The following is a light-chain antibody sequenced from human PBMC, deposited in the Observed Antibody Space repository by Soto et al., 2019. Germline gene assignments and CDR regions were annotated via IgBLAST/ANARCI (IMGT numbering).Light chain of an antibody. CDR3: QQYGSSPPT. J-gene: IGKJ4*01. Sequence: EIVLTQSPGTVSLSPGETASLSCRASQTVSGSYLAWYQQKPGQTPRLLTYGTTSRDTGVPDRFSGRGSGTAFTLHLSGLEPKDLALYSCQQYGSSPPTFGGGTKVEIK. V-gene: IGKV3-20*01. CDR1: QTVSGSY. CDR2: GTT.